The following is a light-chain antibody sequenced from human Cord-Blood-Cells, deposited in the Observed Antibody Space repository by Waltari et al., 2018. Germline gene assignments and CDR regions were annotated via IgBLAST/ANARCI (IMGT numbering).Light chain of an antibody. CDR1: QSVLYSSNNKND. V-gene: IGKV4-1*01. CDR2: WAS. CDR3: QQYYSTPLT. Sequence: DIVMTQSPDSLAVSRGERATINCKSSQSVLYSSNNKNDLAWYQQKPGQPPKLLIYWASTRESGVPDRFSGSGSVTDFTLTISSLQAEDVAVYYCQQYYSTPLTFGPGTKVDIK. J-gene: IGKJ3*01.